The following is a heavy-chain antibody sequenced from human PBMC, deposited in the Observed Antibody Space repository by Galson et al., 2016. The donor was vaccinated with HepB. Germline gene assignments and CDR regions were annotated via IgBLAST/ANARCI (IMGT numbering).Heavy chain of an antibody. J-gene: IGHJ4*02. D-gene: IGHD6-13*01. Sequence: SVKVSCKASGYTFRSYGISWVRQAPGQGLEWMGWISAYDGAPKYAQKFQGRVTMTTDTSTSTAYMELRRLRSDGTAMYYCGRTHSSGWYAGDKWGQGTLVTVSS. CDR2: ISAYDGAP. V-gene: IGHV1-18*04. CDR1: GYTFRSYG. CDR3: GRTHSSGWYAGDK.